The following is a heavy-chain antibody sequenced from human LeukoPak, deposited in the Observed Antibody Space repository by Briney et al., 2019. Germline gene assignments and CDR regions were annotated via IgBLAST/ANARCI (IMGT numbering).Heavy chain of an antibody. CDR1: GGSISSYF. J-gene: IGHJ6*03. Sequence: SETLSLTCTVSGGSISSYFWNWLRQPPGKGMEWIGYISYSGSTSYNPSLKRRVTISVDTSKNQFSLKLSSVPAADTAVYYCARDRIYYYMDVWGKGTTVTVSS. V-gene: IGHV4-59*12. CDR3: ARDRIYYYMDV. CDR2: ISYSGST.